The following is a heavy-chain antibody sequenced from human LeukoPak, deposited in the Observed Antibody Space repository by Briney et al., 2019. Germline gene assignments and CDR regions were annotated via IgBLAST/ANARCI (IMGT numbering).Heavy chain of an antibody. Sequence: SETLSLTCTVSGGSISSSSYYWGWIRQAPGKGLEWIGSIYYSGSTYYNPSLKSRVTISVDTSKNQFSLKLSSVTAADTAVYYCARLRVNGKDYSNYSPYMDVWGKGTTVTVSS. CDR3: ARLRVNGKDYSNYSPYMDV. J-gene: IGHJ6*03. D-gene: IGHD4-11*01. V-gene: IGHV4-39*07. CDR1: GGSISSSSYY. CDR2: IYYSGST.